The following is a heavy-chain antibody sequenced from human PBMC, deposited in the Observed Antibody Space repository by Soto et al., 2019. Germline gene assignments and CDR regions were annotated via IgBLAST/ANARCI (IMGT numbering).Heavy chain of an antibody. CDR3: ASLAPAAGIPAPYY. Sequence: HGESLKISCKGSGYSFTSYWIGWVRQMPGKGLEWMGIIYPGDSDTRYSPSFKGQVTISADKSISTAYLQWSSLKASDTAMYYCASLAPAAGIPAPYYWGQGTLVTVSA. CDR2: IYPGDSDT. D-gene: IGHD6-13*01. CDR1: GYSFTSYW. J-gene: IGHJ4*02. V-gene: IGHV5-51*01.